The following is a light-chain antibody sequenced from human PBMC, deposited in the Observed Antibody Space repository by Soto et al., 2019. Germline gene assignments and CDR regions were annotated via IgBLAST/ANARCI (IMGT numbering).Light chain of an antibody. CDR3: SSYISSNTPYV. CDR2: DVS. V-gene: IGLV2-14*01. CDR1: SSDVGGYNY. J-gene: IGLJ1*01. Sequence: QSALTQPASVSGSPGQSITISCTGTSSDVGGYNYVSWYQQHPGKAPKLMIYDVSNRPSGVSNRFSGSKSGNTASLTISGLQAEDEADYYCSSYISSNTPYVFGTGTKLTVL.